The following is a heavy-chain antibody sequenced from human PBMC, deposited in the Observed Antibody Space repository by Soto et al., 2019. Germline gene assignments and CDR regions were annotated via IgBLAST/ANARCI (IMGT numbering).Heavy chain of an antibody. J-gene: IGHJ4*02. D-gene: IGHD5-12*01. V-gene: IGHV3-23*01. CDR1: GFTFNTYP. Sequence: GGSLRLSCATSGFTFNTYPMTWVRQAPGKGLEWVSSISSTAGRTSSYADSVKGRFAISRDFSDNTVYLQMNNLRVDDTAVYFCAKVDGNISERGYYFDSWGQGTVVTVSS. CDR3: AKVDGNISERGYYFDS. CDR2: ISSTAGRTS.